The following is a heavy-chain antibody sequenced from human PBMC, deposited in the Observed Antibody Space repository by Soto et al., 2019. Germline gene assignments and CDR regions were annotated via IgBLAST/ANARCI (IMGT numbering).Heavy chain of an antibody. CDR1: GFSFSDST. Sequence: EVQLVESGGGLVQPGGSLKLSCAASGFSFSDSTMYWVRQASGKGLAWVGRIRSKANKYATVYGASVKGRFIISRDDSKNTTYLQMNSLKIEDTAVYYCTRQGSPSYNGMDVWGQGTTVTVSS. D-gene: IGHD6-13*01. V-gene: IGHV3-73*02. CDR3: TRQGSPSYNGMDV. CDR2: IRSKANKYAT. J-gene: IGHJ6*02.